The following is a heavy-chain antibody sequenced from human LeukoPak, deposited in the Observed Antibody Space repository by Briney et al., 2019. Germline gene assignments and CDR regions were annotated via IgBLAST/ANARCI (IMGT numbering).Heavy chain of an antibody. Sequence: GGSLRLSCAAPGFTFSGYTMNWVRQAPGKGLEWVSFISSSSSSIYYADSVKGRFTISRDNAKNSLYLQMNSLRAEDTAVYYCARSGYNWNDVIFFDYWGQGILVTVSS. CDR2: ISSSSSSI. CDR3: ARSGYNWNDVIFFDY. V-gene: IGHV3-21*01. CDR1: GFTFSGYT. J-gene: IGHJ4*02. D-gene: IGHD1-1*01.